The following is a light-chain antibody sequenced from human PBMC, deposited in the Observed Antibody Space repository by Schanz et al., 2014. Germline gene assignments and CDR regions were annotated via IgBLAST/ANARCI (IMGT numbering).Light chain of an antibody. V-gene: IGLV2-23*01. Sequence: SALTQPASVSGSPGQSITISCTGTSSDVGNYNLVSWYQQHPGKAPKLMIYEGSERPSGVSNRFSGSKSGNTASLTISGLQAEDEADYYCCSYAGSSTWVFGGGTQLTVL. J-gene: IGLJ3*02. CDR3: CSYAGSSTWV. CDR2: EGS. CDR1: SSDVGNYNL.